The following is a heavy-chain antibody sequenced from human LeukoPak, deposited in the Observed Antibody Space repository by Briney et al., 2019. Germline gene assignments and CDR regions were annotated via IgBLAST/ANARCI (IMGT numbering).Heavy chain of an antibody. V-gene: IGHV3-23*01. J-gene: IGHJ4*02. CDR2: ISGSGGST. Sequence: GGSLRLSCEASGFTFSNYAMSWVRQAPGKGLEWVSDISGSGGSTYYADSVKGRFTISRDNSKNTLYLQMNSLTDEDTAVYYCAKKWGVGTTTLDYFDYWGQGTLVTVSS. D-gene: IGHD1-26*01. CDR1: GFTFSNYA. CDR3: AKKWGVGTTTLDYFDY.